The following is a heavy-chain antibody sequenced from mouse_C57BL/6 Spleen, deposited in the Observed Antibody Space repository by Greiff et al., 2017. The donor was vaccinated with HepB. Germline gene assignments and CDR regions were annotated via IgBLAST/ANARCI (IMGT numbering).Heavy chain of an antibody. D-gene: IGHD1-1*01. Sequence: VQLQQSGAELVRPGTSVKMSCKASGYTFTNYWIGWAKQRPGHGLEWIGDIYPGGGYTNYNEKFKGKATLTADKSSSTAYMQFSSLTSEDSAIYYCARSIPDGSSYGYWGQGTTLTVSS. CDR1: GYTFTNYW. CDR3: ARSIPDGSSYGY. V-gene: IGHV1-63*01. J-gene: IGHJ2*01. CDR2: IYPGGGYT.